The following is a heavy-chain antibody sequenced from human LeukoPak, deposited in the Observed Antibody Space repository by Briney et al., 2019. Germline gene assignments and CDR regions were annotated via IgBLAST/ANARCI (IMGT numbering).Heavy chain of an antibody. D-gene: IGHD3-3*01. CDR1: GGSFSGYY. CDR3: ARANHYDFWSGYYPSNYYYGMDV. CDR2: INHSGST. J-gene: IGHJ6*02. Sequence: PSETLSLTCAVYGGSFSGYYWSWIRQPPGKGLEWIGEINHSGSTNYNPSLKSRVTISVDTSKNQFSLKLSSVTAADTAVYYCARANHYDFWSGYYPSNYYYGMDVWGQGTTVTVSS. V-gene: IGHV4-34*01.